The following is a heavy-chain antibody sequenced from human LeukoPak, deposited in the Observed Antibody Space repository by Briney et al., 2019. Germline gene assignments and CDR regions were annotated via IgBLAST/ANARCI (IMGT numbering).Heavy chain of an antibody. J-gene: IGHJ4*02. CDR3: AKEEDGAFDY. CDR1: GFTFDDYA. D-gene: IGHD4/OR15-4a*01. CDR2: ISWNSGSI. Sequence: GGSLRLSCAASGFTFDDYAMHWVRQAPGKGLEWVSGISWNSGSIGYADSVKGRFTISRDNAKNSLYLQMNSLRAEDRALYYCAKEEDGAFDYWGQGTLVTVSS. V-gene: IGHV3-9*01.